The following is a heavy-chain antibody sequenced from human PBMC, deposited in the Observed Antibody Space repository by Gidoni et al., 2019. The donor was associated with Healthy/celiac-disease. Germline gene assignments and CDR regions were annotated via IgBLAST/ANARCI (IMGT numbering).Heavy chain of an antibody. CDR2: ISGSGGST. J-gene: IGHJ4*02. D-gene: IGHD3-3*01. CDR3: ALTDDFWSGYTGFDY. V-gene: IGHV3-23*01. Sequence: EVQLLESGGGLVQPGGSLRLSCAASGFTFSRYAMSWVRQAPGKGLEWVSAISGSGGSTYYADSVKGRFTISRDNSKNTLYLQMNSLRAEDTAVYYCALTDDFWSGYTGFDYWGQGTLVTVSS. CDR1: GFTFSRYA.